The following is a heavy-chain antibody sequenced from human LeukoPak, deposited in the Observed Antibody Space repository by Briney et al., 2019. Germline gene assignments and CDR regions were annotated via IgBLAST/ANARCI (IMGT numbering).Heavy chain of an antibody. CDR2: IYYSGST. V-gene: IGHV4-59*01. J-gene: IGHJ3*02. CDR1: GGSISSYY. Sequence: SETLSLTCTVSGGSISSYYWSWIRQPPGKGLEWIGYIYYSGSTNYNPSLKSRVTISVDTSKNQFSLKLSSVTAADTAVYYCARAVNFDWLRVSVAFDIWGQGTMVTVSS. CDR3: ARAVNFDWLRVSVAFDI. D-gene: IGHD3-9*01.